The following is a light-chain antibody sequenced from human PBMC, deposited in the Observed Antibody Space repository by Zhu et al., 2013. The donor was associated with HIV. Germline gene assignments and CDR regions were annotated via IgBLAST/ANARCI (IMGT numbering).Light chain of an antibody. CDR2: DAS. J-gene: IGKJ2*01. CDR1: QSVSTY. Sequence: EIVLTQSPGTLSLSPGERATVSCRANQSVSTYLAWYQQKPGQAPRLLIYDASNRATGIPDRFSGSASGTDFTLTISGLEPGDFALYYCQHYGPSTGFTFGQGTKLEIK. V-gene: IGKV3-20*01. CDR3: QHYGPSTGFT.